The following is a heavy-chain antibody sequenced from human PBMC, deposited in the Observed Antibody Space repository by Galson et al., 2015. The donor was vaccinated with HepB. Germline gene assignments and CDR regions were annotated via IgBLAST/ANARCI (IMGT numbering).Heavy chain of an antibody. Sequence: SCKASGYSFTSYYMHWVRQAPGQGLEWMGIINPNGGSTRYAQKFQGRVTMTRDTSTSTVHMDLSSLRSEDTAVYYCARSYDSGDAFDIWGQGTMVTVSS. V-gene: IGHV1-46*01. CDR2: INPNGGST. J-gene: IGHJ3*02. CDR3: ARSYDSGDAFDI. D-gene: IGHD3-22*01. CDR1: GYSFTSYY.